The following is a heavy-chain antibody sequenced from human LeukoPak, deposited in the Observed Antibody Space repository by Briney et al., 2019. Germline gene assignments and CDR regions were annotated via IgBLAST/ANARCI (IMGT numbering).Heavy chain of an antibody. CDR3: ARDPYSSGWQFDY. CDR1: GGSFSGYL. V-gene: IGHV4-34*01. Sequence: PLETLSLTCAVYGGSFSGYLWSWIRQPPGKGLEWIGEINHSGSTHYDPSLKSRVTISVDTSKNQFSLKLSSVTAADTAVYYCARDPYSSGWQFDYWGQGTLVTVSS. D-gene: IGHD6-19*01. CDR2: INHSGST. J-gene: IGHJ4*02.